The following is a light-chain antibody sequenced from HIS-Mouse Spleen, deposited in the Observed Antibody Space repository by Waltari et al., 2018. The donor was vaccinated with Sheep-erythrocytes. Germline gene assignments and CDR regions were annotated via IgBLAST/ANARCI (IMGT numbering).Light chain of an antibody. CDR3: QSYDSSLSGSV. J-gene: IGLJ2*01. Sequence: SSELTQDPAVSVALGQTVRSTCPGDSLRSYYASWYQQKPGQAPVLVIYGKNNRPSGIPDRFSGSSSGNTASLTITGLQAEDEADYYCQSYDSSLSGSVFGGGTKLTVL. CDR2: GKN. V-gene: IGLV3-19*01. CDR1: SLRSYY.